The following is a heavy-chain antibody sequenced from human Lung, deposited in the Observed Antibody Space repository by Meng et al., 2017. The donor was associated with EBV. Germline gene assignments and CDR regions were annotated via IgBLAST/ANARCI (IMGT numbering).Heavy chain of an antibody. CDR1: GFTFNHYN. Sequence: EVQLVESGVGLVKAGGALRLSCAASGFTFNHYNMHWVRQAPGKGLEWVSSITGVSSYIYYAESVKGRFTISRDNAKNSLFLQMNSLRADDTGVYYCARDLTAVAAFDYWGQGTLCTVSS. J-gene: IGHJ4*02. CDR3: ARDLTAVAAFDY. D-gene: IGHD6-19*01. CDR2: ITGVSSYI. V-gene: IGHV3-21*02.